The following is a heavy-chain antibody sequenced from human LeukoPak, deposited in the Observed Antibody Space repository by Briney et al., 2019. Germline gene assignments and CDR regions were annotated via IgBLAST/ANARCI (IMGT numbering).Heavy chain of an antibody. D-gene: IGHD6-13*01. Sequence: GGSLRLSCAASGFTVTNTYISWVRQAPGKGLEWVAFIYSCSSKYNEDSGKGGLTIFRTNSFKTTFLQMLSLRAADTAVYYYAKFIAAGYFDYWGQGTLVTVSS. CDR2: IYSCSSK. CDR3: AKFIAAGYFDY. V-gene: IGHV3-66*01. J-gene: IGHJ4*02. CDR1: GFTVTNTY.